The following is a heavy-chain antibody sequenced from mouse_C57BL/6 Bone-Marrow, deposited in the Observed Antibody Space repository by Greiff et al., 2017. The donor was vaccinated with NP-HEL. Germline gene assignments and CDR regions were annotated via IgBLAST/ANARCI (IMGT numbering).Heavy chain of an antibody. CDR3: ASAGFYLYFDY. V-gene: IGHV2-6*01. CDR2: IWGVGST. J-gene: IGHJ2*01. D-gene: IGHD5-5*01. Sequence: VKLVESGPGLVAPSQSLSITCTVSGFSLTSYGVDWVRQSPGKGLEWLGVIWGVGSTNYNLALKSRLSIIKDNSKGQVFLKMNSLQTDDTAMYYCASAGFYLYFDYWGQGTTLTVSS. CDR1: GFSLTSYG.